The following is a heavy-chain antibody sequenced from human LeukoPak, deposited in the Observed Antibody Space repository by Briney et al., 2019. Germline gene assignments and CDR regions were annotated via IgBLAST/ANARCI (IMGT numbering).Heavy chain of an antibody. CDR3: ARRLGS. CDR2: ISYSGNTI. CDR1: GYMFSNAY. Sequence: HPGGSLRLSCEISGYMFSNAYLNWVRQAPGKGLEWVAYISYSGNTIYYADSVKGRFTISRDNAKNSLILQMNSLKDEDTAVYYCARRLGSWGQGTLVSVSS. J-gene: IGHJ4*02. V-gene: IGHV3-48*02.